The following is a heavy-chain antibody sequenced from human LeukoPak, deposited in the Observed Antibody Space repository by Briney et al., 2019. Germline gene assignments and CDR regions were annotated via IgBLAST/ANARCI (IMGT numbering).Heavy chain of an antibody. V-gene: IGHV4-38-2*01. J-gene: IGHJ1*01. CDR2: IYYSGTT. Sequence: GSLRLSCAASGFTFSSYAMSWVRQAPGKGLERIGIIYYSGTTYYNPSLKSRVTISIDTYKNQFSLKLSSVTAADTAVYYCARHGSTSSDDYFQHWGQGTLVTVSS. CDR3: ARHGSTSSDDYFQH. CDR1: GFTFSSYA. D-gene: IGHD2/OR15-2a*01.